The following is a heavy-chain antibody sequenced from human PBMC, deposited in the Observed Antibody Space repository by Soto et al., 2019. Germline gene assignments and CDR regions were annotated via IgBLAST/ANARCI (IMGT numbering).Heavy chain of an antibody. J-gene: IGHJ3*02. V-gene: IGHV1-46*01. CDR1: GYTFTTYY. CDR3: ARAGYYDSSGYDGFDI. CDR2: IDPRAGST. Sequence: QVQLVQSGAEVKKPGASVKVSCKASGYTFTTYYMHWIRQAPRQGLEWMGIIDPRAGSTSHAQKFQGRVTMTRDTSTSTVYMDLRSLRSEDTAVYYCARAGYYDSSGYDGFDIWGQGTMVTVSS. D-gene: IGHD3-22*01.